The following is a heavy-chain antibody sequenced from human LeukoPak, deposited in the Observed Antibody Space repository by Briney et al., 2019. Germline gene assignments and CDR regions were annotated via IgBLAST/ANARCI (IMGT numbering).Heavy chain of an antibody. V-gene: IGHV3-30*04. CDR2: ISYDGSNK. CDR1: GFTFSSYA. D-gene: IGHD6-19*01. J-gene: IGHJ4*02. Sequence: PGRSLRLSCAASGFTFSSYAMHWVRQAPGKGLEWVAVISYDGSNKYYADSVKGRFTISRDNSKNTLYLQMNSLRAEDAAVYYCAKDNWLVHAREPVDYWGQGTLVTVSS. CDR3: AKDNWLVHAREPVDY.